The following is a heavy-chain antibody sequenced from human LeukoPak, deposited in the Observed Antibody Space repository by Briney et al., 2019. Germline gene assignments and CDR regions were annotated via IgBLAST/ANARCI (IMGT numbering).Heavy chain of an antibody. J-gene: IGHJ2*01. CDR3: ARVIISVGGTNYWYFDL. CDR2: IYASGST. V-gene: IGHV4-4*07. D-gene: IGHD1-26*01. CDR1: GDSINNYF. Sequence: SETLSLTCTVSGDSINNYFWTWIRQPAGKGLEWIGRIYASGSTNYNPSLKSRVTMSVDTSKNQFSLKLTSVTAADTAVYYCARVIISVGGTNYWYFDLWGRGTLVTVSS.